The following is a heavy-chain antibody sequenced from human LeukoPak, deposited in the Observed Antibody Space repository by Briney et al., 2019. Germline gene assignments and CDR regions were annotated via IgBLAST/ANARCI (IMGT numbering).Heavy chain of an antibody. D-gene: IGHD6-13*01. CDR2: INAGNGNT. CDR1: GYTFINFA. Sequence: ASMKVSCKASGYTFINFAINWGRQVPGQRPEWVGWINAGNGNTKYSQKFQGRVIITRDTSASTAYMELSSLTSEDTAVYYCARGPRAAADDYWGQGTLVTVSS. V-gene: IGHV1-3*01. J-gene: IGHJ4*02. CDR3: ARGPRAAADDY.